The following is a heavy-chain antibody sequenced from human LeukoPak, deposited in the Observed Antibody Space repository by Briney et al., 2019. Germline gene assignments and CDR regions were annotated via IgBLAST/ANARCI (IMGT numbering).Heavy chain of an antibody. CDR2: VFYTGST. CDR3: ARHSVVEYCGGDCYIDY. Sequence: SETLSLTCTVSGGSISSYYWTWIRQSPGKGLEWIGYVFYTGSTEYNPSLRSRVTISVDTSKNQFSLKLTSVTAADTAVYYCARHSVVEYCGGDCYIDYWGQGTLVTVSS. D-gene: IGHD2-21*02. J-gene: IGHJ4*02. CDR1: GGSISSYY. V-gene: IGHV4-59*08.